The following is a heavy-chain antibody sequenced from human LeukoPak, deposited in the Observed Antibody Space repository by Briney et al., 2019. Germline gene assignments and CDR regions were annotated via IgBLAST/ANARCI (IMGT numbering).Heavy chain of an antibody. V-gene: IGHV4-4*07. D-gene: IGHD2-15*01. CDR1: GGSISSYY. J-gene: IGHJ3*02. CDR2: IYTSGST. Sequence: PSETLSLTCTVSGGSISSYYWSWIRQPAGKGLEWIGRIYTSGSTNYNPSLKSRATMSVDTSKNQFSLKLSSVTAADTAVYYCARDLSVVVVDDAFDIWGQGTMVTVSS. CDR3: ARDLSVVVVDDAFDI.